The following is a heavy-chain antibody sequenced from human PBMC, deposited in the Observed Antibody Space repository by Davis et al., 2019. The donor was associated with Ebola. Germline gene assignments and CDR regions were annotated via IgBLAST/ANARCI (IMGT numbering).Heavy chain of an antibody. Sequence: GGSLRLSCPASGFSFSSYSMHWVRQAPGKGLEWVAVISYDGSNKYYADSVKGRFTISRDNSKNTLYLQMNSLRAEDTAVYYCARDTAMAYWGQGTLVTVSS. CDR1: GFSFSSYS. V-gene: IGHV3-30*04. J-gene: IGHJ4*02. CDR2: ISYDGSNK. CDR3: ARDTAMAY. D-gene: IGHD5-18*01.